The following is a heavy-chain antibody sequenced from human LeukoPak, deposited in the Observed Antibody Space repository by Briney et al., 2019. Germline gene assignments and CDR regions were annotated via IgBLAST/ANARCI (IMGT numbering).Heavy chain of an antibody. J-gene: IGHJ4*02. V-gene: IGHV3-7*01. CDR2: TMQDGSEK. CDR1: GFTFTSYW. D-gene: IGHD3-10*01. CDR3: ARALVGITMVRGVIGYFDY. Sequence: PGGALRLSCAASGFTFTSYWMSWVRQAPGKGLEWVANTMQDGSEKYYVDSVKGRFTISRDNAKNSLYLQMNRLRAEDTAVYYCARALVGITMVRGVIGYFDYWGQGTLVTVSS.